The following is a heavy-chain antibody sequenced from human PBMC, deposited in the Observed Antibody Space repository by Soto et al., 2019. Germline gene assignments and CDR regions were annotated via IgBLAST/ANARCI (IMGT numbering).Heavy chain of an antibody. J-gene: IGHJ4*02. Sequence: QVQLQQWGAGLLKPSETLSLTCAVYGGSFSGYYWSWIRQPPGKGLEWIGEINHSGSTNYNPSLKSRVTISVDTSKNQFSLKLSSVTAADTAVYYCARGRNFSYYWVARVYSSSSLDYWGQGTLVTVSS. CDR2: INHSGST. CDR1: GGSFSGYY. V-gene: IGHV4-34*01. CDR3: ARGRNFSYYWVARVYSSSSLDY. D-gene: IGHD6-6*01.